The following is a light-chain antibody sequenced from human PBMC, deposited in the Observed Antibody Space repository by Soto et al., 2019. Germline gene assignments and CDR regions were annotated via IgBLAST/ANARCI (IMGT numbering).Light chain of an antibody. J-gene: IGKJ1*01. Sequence: EIVMTQSPATLSVSPGESATLSCRASQSVSSYLAWYQQKPGQAPRLLIYDASSRATGIPDRFSGSGSGTDFTLTISSLETEDFAVYYCQQYDSSPRTFGQGTKVDIK. CDR1: QSVSSY. CDR2: DAS. V-gene: IGKV3-20*01. CDR3: QQYDSSPRT.